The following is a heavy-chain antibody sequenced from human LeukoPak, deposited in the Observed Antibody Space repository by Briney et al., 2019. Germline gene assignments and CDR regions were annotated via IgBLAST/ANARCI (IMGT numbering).Heavy chain of an antibody. J-gene: IGHJ4*02. V-gene: IGHV3-30*02. CDR2: IRYDGSNK. CDR3: ARRTRTMKTFDY. D-gene: IGHD3-22*01. Sequence: GGSLRLSCAASGFTFSSYGMHWVRQAPGKGLEWVAFIRYDGSNKYYVDSVKGRFTISRDNSKNTLYLQMNSLRAEDTAVYYCARRTRTMKTFDYWGQGTLVTVSS. CDR1: GFTFSSYG.